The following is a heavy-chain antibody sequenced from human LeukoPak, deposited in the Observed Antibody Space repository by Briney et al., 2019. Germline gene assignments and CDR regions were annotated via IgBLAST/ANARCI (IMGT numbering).Heavy chain of an antibody. CDR2: IYYSGST. CDR1: GGSISSYY. CDR3: ARATWSRSWYYFDY. V-gene: IGHV4-59*01. J-gene: IGHJ4*02. Sequence: SGTLSLTCSVSGGSISSYYWSWIRQPPGKGLEWIGYIYYSGSTNYNPSLKSRVTISVDTSKNQFSLKLSSVTAADTAVYYCARATWSRSWYYFDYWGQGTLVTVSS. D-gene: IGHD6-13*01.